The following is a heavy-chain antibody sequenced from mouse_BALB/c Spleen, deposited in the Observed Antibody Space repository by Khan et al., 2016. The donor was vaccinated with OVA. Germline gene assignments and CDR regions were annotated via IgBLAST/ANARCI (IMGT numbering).Heavy chain of an antibody. CDR3: AREASSWAFSFPY. CDR2: SNPDNADT. Sequence: EVQLQESGPELVEPGASVKMSCKASGYTFTNYVIHWVKQKPGQGLEWIGYSNPDNADTRYNEKFKGKATLTSDISSTSAYLELLSLTSEDSAVFYCAREASSWAFSFPYWGQGTLVTVSA. D-gene: IGHD4-1*01. J-gene: IGHJ3*01. CDR1: GYTFTNYV. V-gene: IGHV1S136*01.